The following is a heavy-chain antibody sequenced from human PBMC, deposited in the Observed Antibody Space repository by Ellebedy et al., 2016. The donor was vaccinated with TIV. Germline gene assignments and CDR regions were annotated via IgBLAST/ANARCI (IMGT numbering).Heavy chain of an antibody. CDR3: SINSAMDY. CDR2: ISGSDNST. CDR1: GFTFGSYA. Sequence: GESLKISXAASGFTFGSYAMSWVRQAPGKGLEWVSAISGSDNSTYHADSVKGRFTISRDNFKNTLYLQMNSLRAEDTAVYYCSINSAMDYWGQGTLVTVSS. V-gene: IGHV3-23*01. D-gene: IGHD5-18*01. J-gene: IGHJ4*02.